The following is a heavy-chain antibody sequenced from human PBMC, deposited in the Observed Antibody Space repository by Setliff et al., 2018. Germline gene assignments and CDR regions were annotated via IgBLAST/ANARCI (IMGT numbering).Heavy chain of an antibody. CDR2: MNPNSGGT. Sequence: ASVKVSCKASGYTFTSYDINWVRQATGQGLEWMGWMNPNSGGTNYAQKFQGWVTMTRDTSISTAYMELSRLRSDDTAVYYCARTYYYASSGYRGYYYYLDVWGKGTTVTVSS. J-gene: IGHJ6*03. D-gene: IGHD3-22*01. V-gene: IGHV1-2*04. CDR1: GYTFTSYD. CDR3: ARTYYYASSGYRGYYYYLDV.